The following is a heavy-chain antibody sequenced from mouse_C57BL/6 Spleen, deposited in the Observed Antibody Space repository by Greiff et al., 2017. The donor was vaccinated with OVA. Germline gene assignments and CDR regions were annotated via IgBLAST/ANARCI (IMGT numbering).Heavy chain of an antibody. CDR1: GFSFSDYG. J-gene: IGHJ2*01. CDR2: ISSGSSTI. D-gene: IGHD3-1*01. Sequence: EVKLVESGGGLVKPGGSLKLSCAASGFSFSDYGMHWVRQAPEKGLEWVAYISSGSSTIYYAATVKGRFTISRDNTKNTLFLQMTNLGSKDTTMNYCARPGGYGDYFDYWGQGTTLTVSS. CDR3: ARPGGYGDYFDY. V-gene: IGHV5-17*01.